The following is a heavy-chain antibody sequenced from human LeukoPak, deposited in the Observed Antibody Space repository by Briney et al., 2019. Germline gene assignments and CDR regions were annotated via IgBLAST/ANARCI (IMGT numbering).Heavy chain of an antibody. Sequence: GGSLRLSCAASGFTFSSYSMTWVRQAPGKGLEWVSSISSSSSYIYYADSVKGRFTISRDNAKNSLYLQMNSLRAEDTAVYYCARSMVWGSPYYFDYWGQGTLVTVSS. CDR1: GFTFSSYS. CDR3: ARSMVWGSPYYFDY. CDR2: ISSSSSYI. V-gene: IGHV3-21*01. D-gene: IGHD7-27*01. J-gene: IGHJ4*02.